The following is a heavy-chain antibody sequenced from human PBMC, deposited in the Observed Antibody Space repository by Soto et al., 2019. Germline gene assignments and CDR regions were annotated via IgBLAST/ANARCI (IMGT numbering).Heavy chain of an antibody. Sequence: GGSLRLSGAASGFTFSTYAMSWVRQAPGKGLEWASAISAGGGSTYYADSVKGRFTISRDNSINTLYLQMNSLRTEDTAVYYCAHPRGYGVFDAYDIWGQGAMVTVSS. CDR1: GFTFSTYA. CDR3: AHPRGYGVFDAYDI. CDR2: ISAGGGST. V-gene: IGHV3-23*01. J-gene: IGHJ3*02. D-gene: IGHD4-17*01.